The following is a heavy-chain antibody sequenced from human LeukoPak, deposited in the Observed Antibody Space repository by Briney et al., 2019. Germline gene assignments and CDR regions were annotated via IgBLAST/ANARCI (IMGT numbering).Heavy chain of an antibody. V-gene: IGHV1-69*04. CDR2: IIPILGIA. D-gene: IGHD6-13*01. J-gene: IGHJ4*02. CDR3: AKDAGDSSSWEDF. CDR1: GGTFSSYA. Sequence: ASVKVSCKASGGTFSSYAISWVRQAPGQGLEWMGRIIPILGIANYAQKFQGRVTITADKSTSTAYMELSSLRSEDTAVYYCAKDAGDSSSWEDFWGQGTLVTVSS.